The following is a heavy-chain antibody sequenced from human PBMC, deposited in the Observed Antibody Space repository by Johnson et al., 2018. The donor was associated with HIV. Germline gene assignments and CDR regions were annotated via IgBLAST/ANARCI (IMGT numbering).Heavy chain of an antibody. CDR2: FSWDGGST. D-gene: IGHD4-17*01. CDR1: GFPFDDYT. J-gene: IGHJ3*02. V-gene: IGHV3-43*01. CDR3: ARRTVTALFDI. Sequence: VHLVESGGVVVQPGGSLRLSCAASGFPFDDYTMHWVRQPPGKGLEWVSLFSWDGGSTYYADSVKGRFTISRDNSKNTVYLQMNSLRDEDTAVYYCARRTVTALFDIWGHGTLVTVSS.